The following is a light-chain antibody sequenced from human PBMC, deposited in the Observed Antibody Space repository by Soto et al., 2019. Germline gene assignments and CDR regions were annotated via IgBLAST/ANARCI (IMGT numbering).Light chain of an antibody. V-gene: IGLV2-8*01. CDR3: SSYASSNNWV. Sequence: QSALTQPPSASGSPGQSVTISCTGPSSDVGGYNYVSWYQQHPGKAPKLMIYEVTKRPSGVPDRFSASKSGNTASLTVSGLQAEDEANYYCSSYASSNNWVFGGGTQLTVL. CDR2: EVT. CDR1: SSDVGGYNY. J-gene: IGLJ3*02.